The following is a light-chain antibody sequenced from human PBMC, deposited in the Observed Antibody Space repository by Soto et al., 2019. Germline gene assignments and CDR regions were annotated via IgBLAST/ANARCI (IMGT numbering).Light chain of an antibody. V-gene: IGLV2-14*01. J-gene: IGLJ1*01. Sequence: QSVLTQPASVSGSPGQSITISCTGTSSDVGGYNYVSWYRQHPGKAPKLIIYEVTNRPSGVSNRFSGSRSGDTASLTISGLQAEDEADYYCSSYTSRTTPYVFGGGTKVTVL. CDR3: SSYTSRTTPYV. CDR1: SSDVGGYNY. CDR2: EVT.